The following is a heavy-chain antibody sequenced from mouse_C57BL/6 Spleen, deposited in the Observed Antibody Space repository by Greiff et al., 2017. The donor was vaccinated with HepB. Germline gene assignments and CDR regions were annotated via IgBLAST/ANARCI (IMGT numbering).Heavy chain of an antibody. V-gene: IGHV1-81*01. CDR2: IYPRGGNT. CDR3: ARELSFAY. Sequence: VQLQQSGAELARPGASVKLSCKASGYTFTSYGISWVKQRTGQGLEWIGEIYPRGGNTYYNEKFKGKATLTADKSSSTAYMELRSLTSEDSAVYFCARELSFAYWGQGTLVTVSA. CDR1: GYTFTSYG. J-gene: IGHJ3*01. D-gene: IGHD1-1*02.